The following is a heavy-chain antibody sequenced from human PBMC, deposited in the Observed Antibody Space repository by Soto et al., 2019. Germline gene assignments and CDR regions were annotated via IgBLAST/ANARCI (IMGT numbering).Heavy chain of an antibody. D-gene: IGHD4-17*01. V-gene: IGHV3-11*01. Sequence: GGSLRLSCAASGFTFSDYYMTWTRQAPGKGLEWVSFISGYSATIYYADSVKGRFTISRDNAQNSLYLQMNSLRAEDTAVYYCARDMTTVTKYYFDYWGQGTLVTVSS. CDR3: ARDMTTVTKYYFDY. J-gene: IGHJ4*02. CDR1: GFTFSDYY. CDR2: ISGYSATI.